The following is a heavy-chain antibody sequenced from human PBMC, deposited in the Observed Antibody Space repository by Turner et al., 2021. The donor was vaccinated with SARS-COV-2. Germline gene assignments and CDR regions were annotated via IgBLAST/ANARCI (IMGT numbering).Heavy chain of an antibody. CDR3: ARDGGGSGSYCYFDY. J-gene: IGHJ4*02. CDR2: IYSGGST. V-gene: IGHV3-53*01. CDR1: GFTVSNNY. Sequence: DVQLVESGGGLIQPGGSLRLSCSASGFTVSNNYMRWVRQAPGKGLEWVSVIYSGGSTYYADSGKGRFTISRDNSKNTLYLQMNSLRAEDTAVYYCARDGGGSGSYCYFDYWGQGTLVTVSS. D-gene: IGHD3-10*01.